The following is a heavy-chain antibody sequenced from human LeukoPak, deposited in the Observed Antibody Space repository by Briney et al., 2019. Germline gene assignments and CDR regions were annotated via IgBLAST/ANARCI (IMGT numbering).Heavy chain of an antibody. CDR2: INTDGSST. CDR3: AKLASASTSDY. V-gene: IGHV3-74*01. J-gene: IGHJ4*02. Sequence: PGGSLRLSCAASGFTFSTYWMHWVRQAPGKGLVWVSSINTDGSSTNYADSVKGRFTISRDNDKNTLYLQMNSLRVDDTAVYYCAKLASASTSDYWGQGTLVTVSS. CDR1: GFTFSTYW. D-gene: IGHD5-12*01.